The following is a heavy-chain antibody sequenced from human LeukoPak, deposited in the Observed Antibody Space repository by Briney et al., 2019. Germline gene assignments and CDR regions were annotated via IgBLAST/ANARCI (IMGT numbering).Heavy chain of an antibody. CDR3: AKRVAAAGIFDY. CDR2: IYHSGST. CDR1: GYSISSGYY. J-gene: IGHJ4*02. Sequence: PSETLSLTCTVSGYSISSGYYWGWIRQPPGKGLEWIGSIYHSGSTYYNPSLKSRVTISVDTSKNQFSLRLSSVTAADTAVYYCAKRVAAAGIFDYWGQGTLVTVSS. V-gene: IGHV4-38-2*02. D-gene: IGHD6-13*01.